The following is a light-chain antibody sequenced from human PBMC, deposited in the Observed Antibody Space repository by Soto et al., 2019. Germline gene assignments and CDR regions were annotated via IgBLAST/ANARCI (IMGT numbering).Light chain of an antibody. J-gene: IGLJ2*01. Sequence: QSALTQPRSVSESPGQSVTISCTGTSSDVGGYNYVSWYQQHPGKAPKLMIYGVSKRPSGVPDRFSGSKSGNTASLTISGLQADDEGDYYCCSYAGSYTLLFGGGTKLTVL. CDR1: SSDVGGYNY. V-gene: IGLV2-11*01. CDR2: GVS. CDR3: CSYAGSYTLL.